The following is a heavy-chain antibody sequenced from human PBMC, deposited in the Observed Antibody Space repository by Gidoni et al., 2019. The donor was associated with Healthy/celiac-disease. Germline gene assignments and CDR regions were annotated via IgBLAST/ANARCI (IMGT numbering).Heavy chain of an antibody. CDR3: SRDSDYRGGY. V-gene: IGHV4-61*02. CDR1: GGSISSGRYY. Sequence: QVQLQESGPGLVKPSQTLSLTCTVSGGSISSGRYYWSWIRQPAGKGLEWIGRIYTSGSTNYNPSLKSRVTMSVDTSKNQFSLKLSSVTAADTAVYYCSRDSDYRGGYWGQGTLVTVSS. CDR2: IYTSGST. J-gene: IGHJ4*02. D-gene: IGHD4-17*01.